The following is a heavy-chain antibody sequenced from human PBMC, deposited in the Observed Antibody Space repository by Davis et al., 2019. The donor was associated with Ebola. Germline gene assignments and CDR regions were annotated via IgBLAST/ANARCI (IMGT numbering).Heavy chain of an antibody. Sequence: SETLSLTCAVSGGSISSGGYSWSWIRQPPGKGLEWIGYIFYTGTTSYNPSLKSRVTMLVDTSKNQFSLRLTSVTAADTAVYHCARAPFYYYGMDVWGQGTTVTVSS. CDR2: IFYTGTT. J-gene: IGHJ6*02. CDR1: GGSISSGGYS. CDR3: ARAPFYYYGMDV. V-gene: IGHV4-30-4*07.